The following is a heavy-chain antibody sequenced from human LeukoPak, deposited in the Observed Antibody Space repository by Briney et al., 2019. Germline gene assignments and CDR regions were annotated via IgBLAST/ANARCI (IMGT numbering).Heavy chain of an antibody. CDR2: IYYSGST. CDR1: GGSISSSNYY. D-gene: IGHD5-18*01. V-gene: IGHV4-39*07. CDR3: ARGFRRIQLWLTFSGYFDY. J-gene: IGHJ4*02. Sequence: SETLSLTCTVSGGSISSSNYYWGWIRQPPGKGLEWIGSIYYSGSTYYNPSLKSRVTISVDTSKNQFSLKLSSVTAADTAVYYCARGFRRIQLWLTFSGYFDYWGQGTLVTVSS.